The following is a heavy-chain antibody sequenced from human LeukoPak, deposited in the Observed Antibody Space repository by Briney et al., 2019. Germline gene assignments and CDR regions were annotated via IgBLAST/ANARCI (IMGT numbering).Heavy chain of an antibody. CDR3: ARGADCSGGSCYY. D-gene: IGHD2-15*01. J-gene: IGHJ4*02. Sequence: SETLSLTCAVYGGSFSGSYWSWIRQPPGKGLEWIGEINHSGSTNYNPSLKSRVTISVDTSKNQFSLKLSSVTAADTAVYYCARGADCSGGSCYYWVQGTLVTVSS. CDR2: INHSGST. V-gene: IGHV4-34*01. CDR1: GGSFSGSY.